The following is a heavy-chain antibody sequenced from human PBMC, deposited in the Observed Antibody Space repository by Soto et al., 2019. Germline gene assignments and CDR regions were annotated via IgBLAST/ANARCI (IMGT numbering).Heavy chain of an antibody. D-gene: IGHD3-10*01. V-gene: IGHV1-69*01. J-gene: IGHJ4*02. CDR1: GGTFSSDV. CDR2: IIPIFRTT. Sequence: QVQLVQSGAEVKKPGSSMKVSCKASGGTFSSDVISWVRQAPGQGLEWMGGIIPIFRTTHYAQKFQGRVTVTTDESASTAYLELSSLRSEDTAIYYCTTGPLYASGVANYWGQGALITVSS. CDR3: TTGPLYASGVANY.